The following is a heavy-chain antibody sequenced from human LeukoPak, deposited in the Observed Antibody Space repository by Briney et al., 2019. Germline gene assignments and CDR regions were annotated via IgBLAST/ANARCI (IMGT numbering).Heavy chain of an antibody. J-gene: IGHJ4*02. CDR1: GGTFSSYA. CDR3: ARFDYYDSSGWYYFDY. CDR2: IIPIFGTA. D-gene: IGHD3-22*01. Sequence: SVKVSCKASGGTFSSYAISWVRQAPGQGLEWMGGIIPIFGTANYAQKFQGRVTITADESTSTAYMELSSLRSEDTAVYYCARFDYYDSSGWYYFDYWGQGTLVTVPS. V-gene: IGHV1-69*01.